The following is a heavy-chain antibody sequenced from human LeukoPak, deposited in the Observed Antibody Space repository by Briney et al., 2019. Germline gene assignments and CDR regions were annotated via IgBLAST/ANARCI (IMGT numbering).Heavy chain of an antibody. V-gene: IGHV3-21*01. CDR3: AALPVRGVIPGYYYYYYMDV. Sequence: PGGSLRLSCAASGFTFSSYSMNWVRQAPGKGLEWVSSISSSSSYIYYADSVKGRFTISRDNAKNSLYLQMNSLRAEDTAVYYCAALPVRGVIPGYYYYYYMDVWGKGTTVPVSS. J-gene: IGHJ6*03. D-gene: IGHD3-10*01. CDR1: GFTFSSYS. CDR2: ISSSSSYI.